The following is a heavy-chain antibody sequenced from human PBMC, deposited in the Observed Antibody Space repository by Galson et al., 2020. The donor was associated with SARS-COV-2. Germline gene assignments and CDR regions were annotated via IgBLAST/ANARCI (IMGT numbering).Heavy chain of an antibody. V-gene: IGHV3-15*07. Sequence: GESLKISCAVSGFTFSNAWMNWVRQAPGKGLEWVAQIKSEADGGATDYAAPVKGRFTISRDDSKNTLFLQMKSLKTEDTGVYFCTINPGEGGDSWGQGTQVTVSS. CDR1: GFTFSNAW. CDR3: TINPGEGGDS. D-gene: IGHD3-10*01. J-gene: IGHJ4*02. CDR2: IKSEADGGAT.